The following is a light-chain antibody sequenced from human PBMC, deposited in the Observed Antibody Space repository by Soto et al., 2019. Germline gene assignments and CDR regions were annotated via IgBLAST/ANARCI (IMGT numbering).Light chain of an antibody. Sequence: EIVLTQSPATLSLSPGERATLSCRASQSVSSYLAWYQQKPGQAPRLLIYDESNSATGIPARFSGSGSGTDFTLTISSLVPEDVAVYDCQQRSNWPPKYTFGQGTKLEIK. CDR2: DES. CDR3: QQRSNWPPKYT. V-gene: IGKV3-11*01. J-gene: IGKJ2*01. CDR1: QSVSSY.